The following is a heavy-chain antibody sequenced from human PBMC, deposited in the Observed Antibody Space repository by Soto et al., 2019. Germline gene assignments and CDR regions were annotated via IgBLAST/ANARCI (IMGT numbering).Heavy chain of an antibody. CDR2: INTGNGYT. J-gene: IGHJ5*02. Sequence: QVQLVQSAAEEKKPGASVKVSCKASGYTFSSYPMHWVRQAPGQSLEWMGWINTGNGYTKYSQNFQARVTITRDTSASTVYLQLSSLRSADTAVYYCARDRGGYCSGGSCSEAWFDPWGQGTLVPVSS. D-gene: IGHD2-15*01. V-gene: IGHV1-3*05. CDR3: ARDRGGYCSGGSCSEAWFDP. CDR1: GYTFSSYP.